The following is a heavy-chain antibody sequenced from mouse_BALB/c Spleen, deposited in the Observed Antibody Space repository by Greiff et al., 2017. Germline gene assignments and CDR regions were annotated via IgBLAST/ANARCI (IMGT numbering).Heavy chain of an antibody. CDR2: ISYSGST. Sequence: VQLQQSGPSLVKPSQTLSLTCSVTGDSITSGYWNWIRKFPGNKLEYMGYISYSGSTYYNPSLKSRISITRDTSKNQYYLQLNSVTTEDTTTYYCASYYGSSYKFAYWGQGTLVTVSA. D-gene: IGHD1-1*01. CDR1: GDSITSGY. CDR3: ASYYGSSYKFAY. V-gene: IGHV3-8*02. J-gene: IGHJ3*01.